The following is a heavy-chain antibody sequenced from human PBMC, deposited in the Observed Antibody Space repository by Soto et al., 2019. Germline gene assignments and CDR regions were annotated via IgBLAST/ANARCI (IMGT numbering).Heavy chain of an antibody. Sequence: QVQLVESGGGVVQPGRSLRLSCAASGFTFSSYGMHWVRQAPGKGLEWVAVIWYDGSNKYYADSVKGRFTISRDNSKNTLYLQMNSLRAEDTAVYYCARDRGGSGSNTLMYYYYYGMDVWGQGTTVTVSS. CDR2: IWYDGSNK. V-gene: IGHV3-33*01. CDR1: GFTFSSYG. CDR3: ARDRGGSGSNTLMYYYYYGMDV. D-gene: IGHD3-10*01. J-gene: IGHJ6*02.